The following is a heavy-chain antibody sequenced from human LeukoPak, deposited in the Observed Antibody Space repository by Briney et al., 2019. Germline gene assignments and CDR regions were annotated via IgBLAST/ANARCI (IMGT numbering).Heavy chain of an antibody. CDR1: GGSVTTGRYY. D-gene: IGHD3-22*01. J-gene: IGHJ4*02. V-gene: IGHV4-61*01. CDR3: ARYYYDSSGYYSFDY. Sequence: PSETLSLTCTVSGGSVTTGRYYWSWIRQSPGEGLKWIGYISYRGTTHYNPSLKSRVTISVDTSKKQFSLKLSSVTAADTAVYYCARYYYDSSGYYSFDYWGQGTLVTVSS. CDR2: ISYRGTT.